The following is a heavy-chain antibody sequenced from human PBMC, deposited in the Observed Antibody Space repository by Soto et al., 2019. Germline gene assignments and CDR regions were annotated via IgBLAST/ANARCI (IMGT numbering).Heavy chain of an antibody. Sequence: QGPLEQSGGEVTKPGASVKVSCKASGYTFTSYSMSWVRQAPGQGLEWMGWISIYTGDTKYAQSFHGRVTLTTETSANTAYMELRSLRSDDTAVYYCARDRCTSTRCYTHDFDVWGQGTTVVVSS. CDR2: ISIYTGDT. D-gene: IGHD2-2*01. J-gene: IGHJ6*02. CDR1: GYTFTSYS. V-gene: IGHV1-18*04. CDR3: ARDRCTSTRCYTHDFDV.